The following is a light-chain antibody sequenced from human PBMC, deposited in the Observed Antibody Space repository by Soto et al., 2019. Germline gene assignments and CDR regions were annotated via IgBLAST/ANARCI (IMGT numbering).Light chain of an antibody. Sequence: EIVMTQSPATLSVSPGERATLSCRASQSISSTLAWYQQKPGQAPRLLIYGATARATGMTARVSGSGSGTQFTLTISSLQSEDFAVYHCQQYYNWPLTFGGGTKVEIK. CDR3: QQYYNWPLT. V-gene: IGKV3-15*01. CDR1: QSISST. J-gene: IGKJ4*01. CDR2: GAT.